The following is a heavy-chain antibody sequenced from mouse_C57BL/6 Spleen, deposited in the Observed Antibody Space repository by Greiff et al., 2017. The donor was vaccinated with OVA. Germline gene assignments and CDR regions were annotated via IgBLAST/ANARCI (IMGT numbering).Heavy chain of an antibody. Sequence: QVQLQQSGAELMKPGASVKLSCKATGYTFTGYWIEWVKQRPGHGLEWIGEILPGSGSTNYNEKFKGKATFTADTSSNTAYMQLSSLTTEDSAIYYCARKDPPLYDGYAGDYAMDYWGQGTSVTVSS. V-gene: IGHV1-9*01. CDR3: ARKDPPLYDGYAGDYAMDY. J-gene: IGHJ4*01. CDR2: ILPGSGST. CDR1: GYTFTGYW. D-gene: IGHD2-3*01.